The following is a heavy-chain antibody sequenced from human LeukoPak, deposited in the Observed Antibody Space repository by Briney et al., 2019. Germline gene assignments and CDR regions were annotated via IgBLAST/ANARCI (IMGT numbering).Heavy chain of an antibody. J-gene: IGHJ4*02. Sequence: PGGSLRLSCVASGFTFSSYNMNWVRQAPGKGLEWVSSISSSGSYIYYADSLKGRFTISRDNAKNSLYLQMNSLRAEDTAVYYCARGGCSGGRCHDLAIAVDWGQGTLVTVSS. CDR3: ARGGCSGGRCHDLAIAVD. V-gene: IGHV3-21*01. CDR2: ISSSGSYI. D-gene: IGHD2-15*01. CDR1: GFTFSSYN.